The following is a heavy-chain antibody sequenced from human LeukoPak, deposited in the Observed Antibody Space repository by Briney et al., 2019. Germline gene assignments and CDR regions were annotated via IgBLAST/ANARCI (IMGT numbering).Heavy chain of an antibody. CDR2: ISGSGGST. J-gene: IGHJ3*02. CDR3: ARPYCSGGSCYSAIGRSWDAFDI. D-gene: IGHD2-15*01. V-gene: IGHV3-23*01. Sequence: PGGSLRLSCAASGFTFSSYAMSWVRQAPGKGLEWVSAISGSGGSTYYADSVKGRFTISRDNSKNTLYLQMNSLRAEDTAVYYCARPYCSGGSCYSAIGRSWDAFDIWGQGTMVTVSS. CDR1: GFTFSSYA.